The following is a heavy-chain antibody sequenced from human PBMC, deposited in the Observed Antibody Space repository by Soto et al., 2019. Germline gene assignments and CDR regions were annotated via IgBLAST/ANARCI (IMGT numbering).Heavy chain of an antibody. D-gene: IGHD5-18*01. CDR2: IYYSGST. J-gene: IGHJ4*02. CDR3: ARHEPPSYSYGRPGLFDY. CDR1: GGSISSSSYY. V-gene: IGHV4-39*01. Sequence: QLQLQESGPGLVKPSETLSLTCTVSGGSISSSSYYWGWIRQPPGKGLEWIGSIYYSGSTYYNPSLKSRVTISVDTSKNQVSLKLSSVTAADTAVYYCARHEPPSYSYGRPGLFDYWGQGTLVTVSS.